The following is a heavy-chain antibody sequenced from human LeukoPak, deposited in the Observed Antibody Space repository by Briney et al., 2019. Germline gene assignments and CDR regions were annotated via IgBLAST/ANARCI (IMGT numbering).Heavy chain of an antibody. Sequence: PSQTLSLTCTVSGGSISSGGYYWSWIRQHPGKGLEWIGYIYYSGSTYYNPSLKSRVTISVDTSKNQFSLKLSSVTAADTAVYYCASRSGWYVSAYFQHWGQGTLVTVSS. CDR1: GGSISSGGYY. CDR2: IYYSGST. D-gene: IGHD6-19*01. V-gene: IGHV4-31*03. CDR3: ASRSGWYVSAYFQH. J-gene: IGHJ1*01.